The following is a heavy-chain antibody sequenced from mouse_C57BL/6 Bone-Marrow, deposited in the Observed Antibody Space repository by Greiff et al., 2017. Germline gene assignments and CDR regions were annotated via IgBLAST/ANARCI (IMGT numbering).Heavy chain of an antibody. D-gene: IGHD2-4*01. CDR3: TTWGDYVFDY. J-gene: IGHJ2*01. CDR1: GFNIKDDY. CDR2: IDPENGDT. V-gene: IGHV14-4*01. Sequence: EVQVVESGAELVRPGASVKLSCTASGFNIKDDYMHWVKQRPEQGLEWIGWIDPENGDTEYASKFQGKATITADTSSNTAYLQLSSLTSEDTAVYYCTTWGDYVFDYWGQGTTLTVSS.